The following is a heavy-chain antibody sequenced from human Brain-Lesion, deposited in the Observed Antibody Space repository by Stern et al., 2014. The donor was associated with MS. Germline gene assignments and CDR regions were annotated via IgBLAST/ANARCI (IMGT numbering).Heavy chain of an antibody. D-gene: IGHD5-18*01. CDR3: ARETGGYTYGDTDFFDF. V-gene: IGHV4-61*02. Sequence: VQLVESGPGLLKPSQTLSLTCTVSGGSISSGSYYWNWIRQPAGKGLEWTGRMYRGGSINYTPPHKSRVTISGDASKNQFSQKVISVTAADTAVYYCARETGGYTYGDTDFFDFWGQGALVTVSS. CDR2: MYRGGSI. J-gene: IGHJ4*02. CDR1: GGSISSGSYY.